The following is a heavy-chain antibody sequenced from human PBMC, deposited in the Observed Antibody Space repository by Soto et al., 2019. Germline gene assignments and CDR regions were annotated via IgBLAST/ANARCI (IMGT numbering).Heavy chain of an antibody. J-gene: IGHJ6*02. CDR3: ARDRSSSWVYYYYGMDV. V-gene: IGHV4-31*03. D-gene: IGHD6-13*01. CDR1: GGSISSGGYY. Sequence: SETLSLTCTVSGGSISSGGYYWSWIRQHPGKGLEWIGYIYYSGSTYYNPSLKSRVTISVDTSKNQFSLKLSSVTAADTAVYYCARDRSSSWVYYYYGMDVWGQGTTVTVSS. CDR2: IYYSGST.